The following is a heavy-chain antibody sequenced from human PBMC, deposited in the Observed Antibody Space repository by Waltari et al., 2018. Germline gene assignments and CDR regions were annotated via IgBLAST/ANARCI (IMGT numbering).Heavy chain of an antibody. CDR3: ARPYYYDNSGYYPFDR. J-gene: IGHJ4*02. V-gene: IGHV3-23*01. CDR2: IVESGDTT. D-gene: IGHD3-22*01. Sequence: EVQLLESGGGLVQPGGSLRLSCAASGFTFRHYAMNWFRQAPGKGLGWVSRIVESGDTTYYADSVKYRFTVSRDNSKNTLSLRMNSLRAEDTAIYYCARPYYYDNSGYYPFDRWGQGTLVTVSS. CDR1: GFTFRHYA.